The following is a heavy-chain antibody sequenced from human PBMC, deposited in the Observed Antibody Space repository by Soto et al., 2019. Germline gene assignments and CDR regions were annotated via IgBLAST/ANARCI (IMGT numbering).Heavy chain of an antibody. V-gene: IGHV3-43*01. D-gene: IGHD6-6*01. J-gene: IGHJ4*02. CDR2: ISWDGGST. CDR3: AKDSSSSFDY. Sequence: GGSLRLSCAASGFTFDDYTMHWVRQAPGKGLEWVSLISWDGGSTYYADSVKGRFTISRDNNKNSLYLQMNSLRTEDTALYYCAKDSSSSFDYWGQGTLVTFSS. CDR1: GFTFDDYT.